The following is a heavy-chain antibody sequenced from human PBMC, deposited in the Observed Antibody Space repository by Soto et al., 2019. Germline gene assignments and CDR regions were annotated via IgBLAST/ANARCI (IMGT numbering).Heavy chain of an antibody. V-gene: IGHV6-1*01. CDR1: GDSVSSNSAA. CDR2: TYYRSKWYN. Sequence: SETLSLTCAISGDSVSSNSAAWNWIRQSPSRGLEWLGRTYYRSKWYNDYAVSVKSRITINPDTSKNQFSLQLNSVTPEDTAVYYCARIAVAGTDYYYYGMDVWGQGTTVTVS. J-gene: IGHJ6*02. CDR3: ARIAVAGTDYYYYGMDV. D-gene: IGHD6-19*01.